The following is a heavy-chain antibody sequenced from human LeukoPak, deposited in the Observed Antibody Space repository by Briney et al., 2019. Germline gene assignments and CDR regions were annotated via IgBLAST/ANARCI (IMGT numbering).Heavy chain of an antibody. D-gene: IGHD5-24*01. Sequence: SETLPLTCTVSGGSINSDYWSWIRQSPGKGLEWIGFMHKDGSANYNPSLKSRVTISADTSKNHVSLRVTSVTAADTAVYFCARAGPRRDGYNVDYWGQGTLVTVSS. J-gene: IGHJ4*02. CDR3: ARAGPRRDGYNVDY. CDR1: GGSINSDY. CDR2: MHKDGSA. V-gene: IGHV4-59*12.